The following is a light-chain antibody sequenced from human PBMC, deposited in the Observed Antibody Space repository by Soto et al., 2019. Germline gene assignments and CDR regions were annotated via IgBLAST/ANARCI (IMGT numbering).Light chain of an antibody. CDR3: QNQPSAPFT. J-gene: IGKJ3*01. CDR2: AAS. V-gene: IGKV1-27*01. Sequence: DIQMTQSPSFLSASIGDRVTITCRASQDIRTHLAWYQQKSGRVPILLIYAASTLQSAVPSRFSGSGSGTDFTLTISSLQPEDVATYYCQNQPSAPFTFGPGTKVDVK. CDR1: QDIRTH.